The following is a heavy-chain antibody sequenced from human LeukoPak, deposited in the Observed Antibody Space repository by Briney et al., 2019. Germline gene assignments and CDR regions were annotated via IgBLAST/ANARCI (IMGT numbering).Heavy chain of an antibody. CDR3: ARASSSSEDYFDY. CDR2: IYYSGST. D-gene: IGHD6-6*01. CDR1: GGSISSSSYY. V-gene: IGHV4-39*07. Sequence: SETLSLTCTVSGGSISSSSYYWGWIRQPPGKGLEWIGSIYYSGSTYYNPSLKSRVTISVDTSKNQFSLKLSSVTAADTAVYYCARASSSSEDYFDYWGQGTLVTVSS. J-gene: IGHJ4*02.